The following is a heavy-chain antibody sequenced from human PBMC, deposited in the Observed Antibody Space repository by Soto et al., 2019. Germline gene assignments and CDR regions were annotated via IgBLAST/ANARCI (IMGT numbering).Heavy chain of an antibody. CDR1: GFTFSKYW. CDR2: IKQDGSEK. D-gene: IGHD4-17*01. CDR3: ARAEEDYGDVDYFDY. J-gene: IGHJ4*02. V-gene: IGHV3-7*05. Sequence: EVQLVESGGGLVQPGGSLRLSCAASGFTFSKYWMSWVRQAPGKGLEWVANIKQDGSEKYYVDSVKGRFTISRDNAKITLYLQMYSLRVEDTAVYYCARAEEDYGDVDYFDYWGQGTLVTVSS.